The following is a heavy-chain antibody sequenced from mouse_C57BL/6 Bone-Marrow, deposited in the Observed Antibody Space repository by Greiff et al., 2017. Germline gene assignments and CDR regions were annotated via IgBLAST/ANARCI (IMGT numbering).Heavy chain of an antibody. V-gene: IGHV1-22*01. D-gene: IGHD1-1*01. CDR3: ARGATVVARGY. Sequence: EVQLQESGPELVKPGASVKMSCKASGYTFTDYNMHWVKQSHGKSLEWIGYINPNNGGTSYNQKFKGKATLTVNKSSSTAYMELRSLTSEDSAVYYCARGATVVARGYWGQGTTLTVSS. CDR2: INPNNGGT. J-gene: IGHJ2*01. CDR1: GYTFTDYN.